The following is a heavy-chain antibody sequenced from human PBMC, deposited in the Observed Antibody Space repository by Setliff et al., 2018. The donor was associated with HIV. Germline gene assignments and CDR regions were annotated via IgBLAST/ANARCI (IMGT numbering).Heavy chain of an antibody. D-gene: IGHD3-10*01. CDR1: GFSFSSYY. CDR2: INQDGSEK. J-gene: IGHJ5*02. Sequence: GGSLRLSCAASGFSFSSYYMSWVRQAPGKGLEWVANINQDGSEKYYVDSVKGRFTISRDNAKKSLYLQMNSLRAEDTAIYYCARDVAYGSGSYNWFDPWGQGTLVTAPQ. CDR3: ARDVAYGSGSYNWFDP. V-gene: IGHV3-7*03.